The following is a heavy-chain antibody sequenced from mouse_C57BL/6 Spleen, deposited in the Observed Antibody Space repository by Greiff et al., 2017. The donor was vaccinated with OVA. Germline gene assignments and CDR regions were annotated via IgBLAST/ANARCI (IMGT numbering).Heavy chain of an antibody. D-gene: IGHD1-1*01. V-gene: IGHV1-15*01. CDR3: TKGLHYDEYVGGAMDY. J-gene: IGHJ4*01. CDR2: IDPETGGT. CDR1: GYTFTDYE. Sequence: VQLQQSGAELVRPGASVTLSCKASGYTFTDYEMHWVKQTPVHGLEWIGAIDPETGGTAYNQKFKGKAILTADKSSSTAYMELRSLTSEDSAVYYSTKGLHYDEYVGGAMDYWGQGTSVTVSS.